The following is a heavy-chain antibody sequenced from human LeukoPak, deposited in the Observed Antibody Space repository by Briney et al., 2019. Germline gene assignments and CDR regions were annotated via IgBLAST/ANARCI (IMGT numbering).Heavy chain of an antibody. CDR1: GFTFSSYG. D-gene: IGHD5-24*01. J-gene: IGHJ3*02. V-gene: IGHV3-30*18. CDR3: AKSAGKDGYRDVFDI. Sequence: PGGSLRPSCAASGFTFSSYGMHWVRQAPGKGLEWVAVISYDGSNKYYADSVKGRFTISRDNSKNTLYLQMNSLRAEDTAVYYCAKSAGKDGYRDVFDIWGQGTVVTVSS. CDR2: ISYDGSNK.